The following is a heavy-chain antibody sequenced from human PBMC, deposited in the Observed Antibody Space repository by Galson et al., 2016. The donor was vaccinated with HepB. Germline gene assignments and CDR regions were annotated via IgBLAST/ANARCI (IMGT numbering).Heavy chain of an antibody. V-gene: IGHV4-39*01. J-gene: IGHJ3*02. CDR2: IHYSGST. CDR1: GGSISSSTYH. D-gene: IGHD3-22*01. CDR3: ARHDYYDASGYFVTSDIFDI. Sequence: SETLSLTCTVSGGSISSSTYHWGWIRQPPEKTLEWIGSIHYSGSTYYNPSLESRVTISVDTSKKQFSLKLRSVTAADTAVYYCARHDYYDASGYFVTSDIFDILGQGTMVTVSS.